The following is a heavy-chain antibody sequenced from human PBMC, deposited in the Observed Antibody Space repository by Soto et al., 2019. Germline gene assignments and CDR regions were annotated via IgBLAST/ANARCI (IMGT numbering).Heavy chain of an antibody. Sequence: GASVKVSCKASGYTFTSYAMHWVRQAPVQRLEWMGWINAGNGNTKYSQKFQGRVTITRDTSASTAYMELSSLRSEDTAVYYCARDHIVVVPAALDTSSYYYYGMDVWGQGTTVTVSS. CDR1: GYTFTSYA. CDR2: INAGNGNT. V-gene: IGHV1-3*01. J-gene: IGHJ6*02. D-gene: IGHD2-2*01. CDR3: ARDHIVVVPAALDTSSYYYYGMDV.